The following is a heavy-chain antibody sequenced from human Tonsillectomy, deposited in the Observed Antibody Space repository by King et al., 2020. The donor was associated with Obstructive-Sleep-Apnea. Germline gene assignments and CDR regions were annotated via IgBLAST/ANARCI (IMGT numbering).Heavy chain of an antibody. Sequence: LQQWGAGLLKPSETLSLTCAVHGGSFSAYYWSWIRQPPGKGLEWIGEINHGGSTNYNTSLKSRVTISVDTSKNHFSLRLSSVTAADTAVYYCARGWSPDYWGQGTLVTVSS. D-gene: IGHD2-15*01. CDR1: GGSFSAYY. CDR2: INHGGST. CDR3: ARGWSPDY. J-gene: IGHJ4*02. V-gene: IGHV4-34*01.